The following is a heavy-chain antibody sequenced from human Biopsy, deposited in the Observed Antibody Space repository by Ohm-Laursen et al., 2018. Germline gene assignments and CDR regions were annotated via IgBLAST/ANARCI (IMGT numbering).Heavy chain of an antibody. J-gene: IGHJ4*02. CDR1: GFPFSDYY. CDR2: IKKKSNNDAT. Sequence: SLRLSCAASGFPFSDYYMRWIRQAPGRGLEWVGRIKKKSNNDATAYAEPMKGRFSIFRDDSKSTSFLQMNSLKIEDTAVYFCTRSAGYGYDYWGQGILVTVSS. CDR3: TRSAGYGYDY. V-gene: IGHV3-73*01. D-gene: IGHD5-12*01.